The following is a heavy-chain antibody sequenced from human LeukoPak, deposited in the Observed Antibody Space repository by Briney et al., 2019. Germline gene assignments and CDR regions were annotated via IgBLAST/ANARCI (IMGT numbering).Heavy chain of an antibody. V-gene: IGHV3-23*01. D-gene: IGHD3-22*01. J-gene: IGHJ1*01. CDR3: VKLDSSGYYNGLFQH. Sequence: GGSLRLSCAASGFTFSSHAMSWVRQAPGEGMEWVSAISGSGGSTYYADSVEGRFSISRDNSKNTLYLQMNSLRAEDTAVYYCVKLDSSGYYNGLFQHWGQGTLVTVSS. CDR1: GFTFSSHA. CDR2: ISGSGGST.